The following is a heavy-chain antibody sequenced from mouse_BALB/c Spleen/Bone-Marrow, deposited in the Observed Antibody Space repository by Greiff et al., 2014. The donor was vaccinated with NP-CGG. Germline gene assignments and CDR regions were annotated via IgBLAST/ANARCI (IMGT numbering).Heavy chain of an antibody. D-gene: IGHD1-1*01. Sequence: QVQLKESGPGLVAPSQSLSITCTVSGFSLTSHGVYWARQPPGKGLEWLGVIWAGGSTNYNSALMSRLSISEDNSKSQVFLKMNSLQTDDTAMYYCARVYGSSYDPYYYAMDYWGQGTSVTVSS. CDR1: GFSLTSHG. CDR3: ARVYGSSYDPYYYAMDY. J-gene: IGHJ4*01. CDR2: IWAGGST. V-gene: IGHV2-9*02.